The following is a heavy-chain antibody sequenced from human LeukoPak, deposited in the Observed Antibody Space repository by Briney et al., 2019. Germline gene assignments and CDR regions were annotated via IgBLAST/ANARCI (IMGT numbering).Heavy chain of an antibody. D-gene: IGHD2/OR15-2a*01. CDR3: ARGVLF. Sequence: SETLSLTCTVSGAFTSSGNYCWSWIRQHPGKGLEWTGCIQYSGTTYYNPSLKSRVTISVDTSKNQFSLTLSSVTAADTAVYYCARGVLFWGQGTLVTVSS. CDR1: GAFTSSGNYC. V-gene: IGHV4-31*03. CDR2: IQYSGTT. J-gene: IGHJ4*02.